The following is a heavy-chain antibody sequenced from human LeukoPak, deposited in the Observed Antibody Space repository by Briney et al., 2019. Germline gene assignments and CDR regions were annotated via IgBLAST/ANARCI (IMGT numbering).Heavy chain of an antibody. CDR3: ARDGGYTSHDY. Sequence: SETLSLTCTVSGGYIIGYYWSWMRQPAGKGLEWIGRIHTSESTNYNASLKSRVTMSVDTSKNQFSLKLTSVTAADTAVYYCARDGGYTSHDYWGQGTLVTVSS. CDR1: GGYIIGYY. V-gene: IGHV4-4*07. D-gene: IGHD6-19*01. CDR2: IHTSEST. J-gene: IGHJ4*02.